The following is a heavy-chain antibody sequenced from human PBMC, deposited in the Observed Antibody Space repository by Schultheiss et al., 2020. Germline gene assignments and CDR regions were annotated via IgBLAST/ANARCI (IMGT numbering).Heavy chain of an antibody. CDR1: GGSISSYY. CDR2: IYYSGST. J-gene: IGHJ6*02. CDR3: ARDLAAYGPYGMDV. V-gene: IGHV4-59*12. D-gene: IGHD4-17*01. Sequence: SETLSLTCTVSGGSISSYYWSWIRQPPGKGLEWIGYIYYSGSTNYNPSLKSRVTISVDTSKNQFSLKLSSVTAADTAVYYCARDLAAYGPYGMDVWGQGTTVTVSS.